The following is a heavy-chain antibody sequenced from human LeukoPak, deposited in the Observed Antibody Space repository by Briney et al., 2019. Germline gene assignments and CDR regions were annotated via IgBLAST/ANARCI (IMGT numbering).Heavy chain of an antibody. CDR1: GFTFSSYG. V-gene: IGHV3-30*02. CDR3: AKRRSGGTMIVDADHHFDY. D-gene: IGHD3-22*01. Sequence: GGSLRLSCAASGFTFSSYGMHWVRQAPGKGLEWVAFIRYDGSNKYYADSVKGRSTISRDNSKNTLYLQMNSLRAEDTAVYYCAKRRSGGTMIVDADHHFDYWGQGTLVTVSS. CDR2: IRYDGSNK. J-gene: IGHJ4*02.